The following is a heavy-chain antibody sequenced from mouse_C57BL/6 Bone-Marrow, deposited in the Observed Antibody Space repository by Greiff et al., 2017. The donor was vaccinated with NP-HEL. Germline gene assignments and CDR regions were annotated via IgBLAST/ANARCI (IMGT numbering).Heavy chain of an antibody. CDR2: IHPNSGST. CDR3: ARYDYDERYAMDY. CDR1: GYTFTSYW. J-gene: IGHJ4*01. Sequence: VQLQQSGAELVKPGASVKLSCKASGYTFTSYWMHWVKQRPGQGLEWIGMIHPNSGSTNYNEKFKSKATLTVDKSSSTAYMQLSSLTSEDSAVYYCARYDYDERYAMDYWGQGTSVTVSS. D-gene: IGHD2-4*01. V-gene: IGHV1-64*01.